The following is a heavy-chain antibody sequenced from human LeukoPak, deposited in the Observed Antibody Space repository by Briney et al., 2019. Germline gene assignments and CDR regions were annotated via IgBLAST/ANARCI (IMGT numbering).Heavy chain of an antibody. CDR1: GGSISSYY. D-gene: IGHD3-9*01. Sequence: KTSETLSLTCTVSGGSISSYYWSWIRQPPGKGLEWIGYIYYSGSTNYNPSLKSRVTISVDTSKNQFSLKLSSVTAADTAVYYCARVRYFDWLYDYWGQGTLVTVSS. CDR2: IYYSGST. J-gene: IGHJ4*02. V-gene: IGHV4-59*01. CDR3: ARVRYFDWLYDY.